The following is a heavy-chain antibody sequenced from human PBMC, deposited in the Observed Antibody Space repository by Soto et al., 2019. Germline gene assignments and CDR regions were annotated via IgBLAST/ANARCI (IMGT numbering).Heavy chain of an antibody. CDR3: ARDPQAWFGKFYNYYYYYGMDV. CDR1: GYTFTGYY. Sequence: ASVKVSCKASGYTFTGYYMHWVRQAPGQGLEWMGWISANNGNTNYAQKLQGRVTMTTDTSTSTAYMEPRSLRSDDTAVYYCARDPQAWFGKFYNYYYYYGMDVWGQGTTVTVSS. J-gene: IGHJ6*02. V-gene: IGHV1-18*04. CDR2: ISANNGNT. D-gene: IGHD3-10*01.